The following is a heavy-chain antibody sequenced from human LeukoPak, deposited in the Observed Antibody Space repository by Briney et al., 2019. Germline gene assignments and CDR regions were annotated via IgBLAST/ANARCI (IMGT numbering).Heavy chain of an antibody. CDR1: GFTFDDYA. V-gene: IGHV3-9*01. D-gene: IGHD1-1*01. CDR3: AKEGPVGTFDY. Sequence: SGGSLRLSCAASGFTFDDYAMHWVRQAPGKGLEWVSGITWNSGDIDYADSVKGRFTISRDNAKNSLYLQMNSPITEDTALYYCAKEGPVGTFDYWGQGTLVTVSS. CDR2: ITWNSGDI. J-gene: IGHJ4*02.